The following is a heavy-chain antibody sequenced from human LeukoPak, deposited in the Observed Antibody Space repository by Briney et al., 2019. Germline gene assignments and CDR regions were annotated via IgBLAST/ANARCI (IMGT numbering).Heavy chain of an antibody. Sequence: GGSLRLSCAASGFTFSSYAMSWVRQAPGKGLEWVSAISGSGGSTYYADSVKGRFTISRDNSKNTLYLQMNSLRAEDTAVYYCAKDRPVYSGSYYGGAFDIWGQGTMVTVSS. V-gene: IGHV3-23*01. CDR2: ISGSGGST. CDR1: GFTFSSYA. D-gene: IGHD1-26*01. CDR3: AKDRPVYSGSYYGGAFDI. J-gene: IGHJ3*02.